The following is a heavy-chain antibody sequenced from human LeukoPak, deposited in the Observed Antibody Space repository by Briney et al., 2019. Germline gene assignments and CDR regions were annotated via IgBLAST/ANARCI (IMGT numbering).Heavy chain of an antibody. CDR1: GYTFTSYD. CDR3: ARGPPKDFGSGGSWFDP. Sequence: PQASVKVSCKASGYTFTSYDINWLRQATGQGLEWMGWMNPNSGNTAYAQKFRGRVTMTRNTSITTAYMELSSLTSEDTAVYYCARGPPKDFGSGGSWFDPWGQGALVTVSS. J-gene: IGHJ5*02. D-gene: IGHD3-10*01. V-gene: IGHV1-8*01. CDR2: MNPNSGNT.